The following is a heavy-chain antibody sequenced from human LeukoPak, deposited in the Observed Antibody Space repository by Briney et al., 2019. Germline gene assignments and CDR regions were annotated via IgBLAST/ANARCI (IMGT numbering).Heavy chain of an antibody. Sequence: PGGSLRLSCAASGFTFSSYAMHWVRQAPGKGLEWVAVISYDGSNKYYADSVKGRFTISRDNSKNTLYLQMNSLRAEDTAVYYCAKGGGSSWDYYFDNWGQGTLVTVSS. V-gene: IGHV3-30*04. CDR2: ISYDGSNK. CDR1: GFTFSSYA. J-gene: IGHJ4*02. CDR3: AKGGGSSWDYYFDN. D-gene: IGHD6-13*01.